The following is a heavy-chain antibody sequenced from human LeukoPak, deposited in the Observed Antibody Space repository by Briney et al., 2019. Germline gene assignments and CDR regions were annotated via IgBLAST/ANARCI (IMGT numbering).Heavy chain of an antibody. CDR3: AGGKWELRSLDY. CDR2: INHSGST. Sequence: SETLSLTCAVYGGSFSGYYWSWIRQPPGKGLEWIGEINHSGSTNYNPSLKSRVTISVDTSKNQFSLKLSSVTAADTAVYYCAGGKWELRSLDYWGQGTLVTVSS. V-gene: IGHV4-34*01. D-gene: IGHD1-26*01. CDR1: GGSFSGYY. J-gene: IGHJ4*02.